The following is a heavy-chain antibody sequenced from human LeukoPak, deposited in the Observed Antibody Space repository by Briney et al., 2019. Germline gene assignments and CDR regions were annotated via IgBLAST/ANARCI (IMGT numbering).Heavy chain of an antibody. Sequence: ASVKVSCKAAGGTFSSYAISWVRQAPGQGLEWMGGVIPIFGTANYAQKFQGRGTITADESTSTAYMELSSLRSEDTAVYYCASPRGGYDILTGYYSYWGQGTLVTVSS. D-gene: IGHD3-9*01. CDR1: GGTFSSYA. J-gene: IGHJ4*02. CDR3: ASPRGGYDILTGYYSY. V-gene: IGHV1-69*13. CDR2: VIPIFGTA.